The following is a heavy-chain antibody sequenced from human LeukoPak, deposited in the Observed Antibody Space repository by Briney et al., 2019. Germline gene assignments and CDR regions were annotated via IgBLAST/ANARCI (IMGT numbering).Heavy chain of an antibody. V-gene: IGHV4-30-2*01. CDR1: GGSPAGDTTA. D-gene: IGHD4-17*01. CDR2: IFHTGST. CDR3: VRGYRDYPYYFDN. J-gene: IGHJ4*02. Sequence: PSQTPSPTPTLSGGSPAGDTTADNSIRQPPGNGLEWVGYIFHTGSTYYSPALKSRVTIAVDRSKNQFSLKLSSVTAADTAVYYCVRGYRDYPYYFDNWGQGTLVTVSS.